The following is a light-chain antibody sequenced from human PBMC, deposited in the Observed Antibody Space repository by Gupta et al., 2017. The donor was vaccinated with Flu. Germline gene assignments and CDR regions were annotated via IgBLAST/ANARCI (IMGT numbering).Light chain of an antibody. CDR1: AMTKEY. J-gene: IGLJ1*01. CDR3: QSAESTSSSYV. V-gene: IGLV3-25*03. Sequence: GQKARITGSGDAMTKEYVYWFQQKPGQAPALVIYNDTERHSGIPKRFSASGSDTTVTLTINGVQPEDEADYYCQSAESTSSSYVFGPGTKVTVL. CDR2: NDT.